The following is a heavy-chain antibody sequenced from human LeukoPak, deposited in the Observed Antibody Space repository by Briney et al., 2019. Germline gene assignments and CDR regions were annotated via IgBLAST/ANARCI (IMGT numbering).Heavy chain of an antibody. J-gene: IGHJ4*02. D-gene: IGHD6-19*01. V-gene: IGHV3-23*01. CDR3: AKDARRYSGWYFFDH. Sequence: PGGSLRLSCVASGFSFSNLAMGWVRQAPGNGLEWVSVISDSGDITYYADSVKGRFTISRDNSRNTLYLQMNSLRVDDTAVYYCAKDARRYSGWYFFDHWGQGTLVIVSS. CDR1: GFSFSNLA. CDR2: ISDSGDIT.